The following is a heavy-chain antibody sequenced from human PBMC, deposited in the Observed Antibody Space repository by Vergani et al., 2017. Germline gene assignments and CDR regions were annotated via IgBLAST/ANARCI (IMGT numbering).Heavy chain of an antibody. V-gene: IGHV3-30*03. CDR1: GFTFSSYG. J-gene: IGHJ4*02. CDR2: ISYDGSNK. Sequence: QVQLVESGGGVVQPGRSLRLSCAASGFTFSSYGMHWVRQAPGKGLEWVAVISYDGSNKYYADSVKGRFTISRDNAKNSLYLQMNSLRAEDTAVYYCAREDEAAADSQIDYWGQGTLVTVSS. D-gene: IGHD6-13*01. CDR3: AREDEAAADSQIDY.